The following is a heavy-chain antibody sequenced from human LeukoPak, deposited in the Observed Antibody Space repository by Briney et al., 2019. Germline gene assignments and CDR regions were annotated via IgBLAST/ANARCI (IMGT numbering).Heavy chain of an antibody. Sequence: TGGSLRLSCAASGFSFSTYTMNWVRQAPGKGLEWVSCISSSSSTICYADSVRGRFTISRDDAKNSLYLQMNSLRDEDTAVYYCARDRGTLNLWGQGTLVTVSS. CDR3: ARDRGTLNL. V-gene: IGHV3-48*02. CDR2: ISSSSSTI. CDR1: GFSFSTYT. J-gene: IGHJ4*02.